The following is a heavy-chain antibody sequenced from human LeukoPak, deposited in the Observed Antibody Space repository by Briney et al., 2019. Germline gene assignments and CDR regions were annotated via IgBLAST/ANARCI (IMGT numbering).Heavy chain of an antibody. Sequence: GGSLRLSCAASGFTFSSYAMSWVRQAPGKGLEWVSAISGSGGSTYYADSVKGRFTISRDNSKNTLYLQMNSLRAEDTAVYYCARALRDGYKSGYYYGMDVWGQGTTVTVSS. CDR1: GFTFSSYA. D-gene: IGHD5-24*01. CDR3: ARALRDGYKSGYYYGMDV. CDR2: ISGSGGST. V-gene: IGHV3-23*01. J-gene: IGHJ6*02.